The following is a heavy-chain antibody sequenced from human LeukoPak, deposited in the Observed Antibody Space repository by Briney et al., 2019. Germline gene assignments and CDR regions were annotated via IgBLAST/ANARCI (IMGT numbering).Heavy chain of an antibody. CDR1: GGTFSSYA. J-gene: IGHJ3*02. Sequence: SVKVSCKASGGTFSSYAISWVRQAPGQGLEWMGRIIPIFGTANYAQKFQGRVTITTDESTSTAYMELSSLRSEDTAVYYCARDSLPRGGYHILDDDHDAFDIWGQGTMVTVSS. CDR3: ARDSLPRGGYHILDDDHDAFDI. D-gene: IGHD1-26*01. CDR2: IIPIFGTA. V-gene: IGHV1-69*05.